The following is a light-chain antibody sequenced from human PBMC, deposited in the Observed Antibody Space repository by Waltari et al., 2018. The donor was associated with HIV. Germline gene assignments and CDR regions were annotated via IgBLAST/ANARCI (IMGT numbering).Light chain of an antibody. Sequence: QSALTQPPSASGPPGQSVTISCTGTTSDVGGYNYVSWYQQPPGKAPKLMIYDVTGRPSGVPDRFSGSKSCNTASLTVSGLQAEDEADDYCSSYAGSNHFVVFGGGTKLTVL. CDR3: SSYAGSNHFVV. CDR1: TSDVGGYNY. J-gene: IGLJ2*01. V-gene: IGLV2-8*01. CDR2: DVT.